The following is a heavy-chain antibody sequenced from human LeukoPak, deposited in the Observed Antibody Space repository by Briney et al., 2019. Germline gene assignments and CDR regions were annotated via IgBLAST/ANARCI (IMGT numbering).Heavy chain of an antibody. CDR1: GYTFTDYY. J-gene: IGHJ6*04. Sequence: ASVKVSCKASGYTFTDYYMHWVRQAPGQGLEWMGWVNPSSGGTYYTQKFQDRVTMTRDTSISTAYMELSRLTSDDTAVYHCARAHCSSGSCLSDLYYMDAWGKGTTVTVSS. D-gene: IGHD2-15*01. V-gene: IGHV1-2*02. CDR3: ARAHCSSGSCLSDLYYMDA. CDR2: VNPSSGGT.